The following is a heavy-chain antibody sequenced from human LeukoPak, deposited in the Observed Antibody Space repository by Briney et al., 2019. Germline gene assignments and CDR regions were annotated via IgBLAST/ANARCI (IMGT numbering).Heavy chain of an antibody. J-gene: IGHJ4*02. V-gene: IGHV4-59*11. CDR2: IYYKEGT. CDR3: AGAVQQWPYDY. D-gene: IGHD6-19*01. Sequence: SETLSLTCTVSGGSITSHFWTWIRQPPGKGLEWIGHIYYKEGTYYNPSLKSRLTISLDTSKSQFTLQLTSVTAADTAVYYCAGAVQQWPYDYWGQGILVSASS. CDR1: GGSITSHF.